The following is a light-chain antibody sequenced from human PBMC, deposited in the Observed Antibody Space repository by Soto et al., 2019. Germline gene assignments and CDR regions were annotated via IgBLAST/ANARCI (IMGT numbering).Light chain of an antibody. CDR1: QSVSNY. CDR3: QQRSNSPPWT. Sequence: EIVLTQSPATLSLSPEERATLSCRASQSVSNYLAWYQQKPGQAPRLLIYDASNRATGIPARFSGSGSGTDFTLTISSLEPEDFAVYYCQQRSNSPPWTFGQGTKVEIK. CDR2: DAS. V-gene: IGKV3-11*01. J-gene: IGKJ1*01.